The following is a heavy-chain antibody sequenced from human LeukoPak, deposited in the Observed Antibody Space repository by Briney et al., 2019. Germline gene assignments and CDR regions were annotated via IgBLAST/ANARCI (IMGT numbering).Heavy chain of an antibody. CDR3: ARDYDYGDYPGY. V-gene: IGHV3-74*01. CDR2: INPDGSSS. D-gene: IGHD4-17*01. Sequence: QPGGSLRLSCAASGFTFSDYWMHWVRQAPGKGLEWVSRINPDGSSSNYADSVKGRFTMSRDNAKNTVYLQMDSLRAEDTALYYCARDYDYGDYPGYWGQGTLVTVSS. CDR1: GFTFSDYW. J-gene: IGHJ4*02.